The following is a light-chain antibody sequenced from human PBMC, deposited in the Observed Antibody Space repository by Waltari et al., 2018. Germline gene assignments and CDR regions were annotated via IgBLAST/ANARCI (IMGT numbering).Light chain of an antibody. CDR3: CSYAGSSTYV. Sequence: QSALTQPASVSGSPGQSITISCTGTSSDVGSYNLVSWYQQHPGKASNLMIYEGSKRPSGVSNRFSSSKSGNTASLTISGLQAEDEADYYCCSYAGSSTYVFGTGTKVTVL. CDR2: EGS. J-gene: IGLJ1*01. V-gene: IGLV2-23*01. CDR1: SSDVGSYNL.